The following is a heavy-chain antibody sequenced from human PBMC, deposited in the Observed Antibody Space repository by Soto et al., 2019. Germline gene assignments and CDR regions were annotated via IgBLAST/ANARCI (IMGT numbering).Heavy chain of an antibody. J-gene: IGHJ5*02. D-gene: IGHD3-22*01. CDR2: IIPIFGTA. CDR1: GGTFSSYA. CDR3: ARDISSGYTNWFDP. V-gene: IGHV1-69*01. Sequence: QVQLVQSGAEVKKPGSSVKVSCKASGGTFSSYAISWVRQAPGQGLEWMGGIIPIFGTANYAQKFQGRVTINADESTSTAYMELSSVRSEDTDVDYCARDISSGYTNWFDPWGQGTMVTVSS.